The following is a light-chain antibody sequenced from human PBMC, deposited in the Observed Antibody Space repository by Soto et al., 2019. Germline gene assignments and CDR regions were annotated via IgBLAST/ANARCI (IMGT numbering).Light chain of an antibody. CDR3: QQYESYPYT. J-gene: IGKJ2*01. CDR1: QSIQTW. Sequence: DIQMTQSPSTLSASVGDRVTISCRASQSIQTWLAWYQQRPGKAPNLLIFDASDLASGVSSRFSGSGSGADFTLTISSLQADDFATYYCQQYESYPYTFGRGTRLEIK. CDR2: DAS. V-gene: IGKV1-5*01.